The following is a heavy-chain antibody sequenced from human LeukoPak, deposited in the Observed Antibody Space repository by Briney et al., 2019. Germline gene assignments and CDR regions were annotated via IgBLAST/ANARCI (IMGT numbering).Heavy chain of an antibody. Sequence: ASVKVSCKASGYTFTSYDINWVRQATGQGLEWMGWMNPNSGNTGYAQKFQGRVTMTRNTSISTAYMGLSSLRSEDTAVYYCARVPRGWYYFDYWGQGTLVTVSS. V-gene: IGHV1-8*01. CDR3: ARVPRGWYYFDY. CDR1: GYTFTSYD. CDR2: MNPNSGNT. J-gene: IGHJ4*02. D-gene: IGHD6-19*01.